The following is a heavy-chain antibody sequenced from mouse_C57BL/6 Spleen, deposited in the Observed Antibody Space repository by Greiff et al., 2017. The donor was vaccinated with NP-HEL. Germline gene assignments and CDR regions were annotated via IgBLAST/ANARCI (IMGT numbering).Heavy chain of an antibody. D-gene: IGHD1-1*01. CDR2: IDPENGDT. V-gene: IGHV14-4*01. Sequence: EVQGVESGAELVRPGASVKLSCTASGFNIKDDYMHWVKQRPEQGLAWIGWIDPENGDTEYASKFQGKATITADTSSNTAYLQLSSLTSEDTAVYYCTTEGLTTVYFDYWGQGTTLTVSS. CDR3: TTEGLTTVYFDY. CDR1: GFNIKDDY. J-gene: IGHJ2*01.